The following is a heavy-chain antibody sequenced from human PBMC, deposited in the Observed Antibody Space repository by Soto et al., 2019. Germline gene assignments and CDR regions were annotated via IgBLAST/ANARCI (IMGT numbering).Heavy chain of an antibody. V-gene: IGHV1-2*02. CDR2: INPNSGGT. CDR1: GYTFTGYY. CDR3: ARDWLYDSSGYYYGDDAFDI. Sequence: SVKVSCKASGYTFTGYYMHWVRQAPGQGLEWMGWINPNSGGTNYAQKFQGRVTMTRDTSISTAYMELSRLRSDDTAVYYCARDWLYDSSGYYYGDDAFDIWGQGTMVTVSS. D-gene: IGHD3-22*01. J-gene: IGHJ3*02.